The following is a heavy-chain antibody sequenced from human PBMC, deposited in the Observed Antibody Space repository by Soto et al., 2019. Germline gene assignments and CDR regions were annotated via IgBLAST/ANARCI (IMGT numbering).Heavy chain of an antibody. CDR1: GGSISSGGYS. CDR2: IYHSGST. Sequence: SETLSLTCAVSGGSISSGGYSWSWIRQPPGKGLEWIGYIYHSGSTYYNPSLKSRVTISVDRSKNQFSLKLSSVTAADTAVYYCARSPPGTAMVIVAYWGQGTLVTVSS. CDR3: ARSPPGTAMVIVAY. J-gene: IGHJ4*02. D-gene: IGHD5-18*01. V-gene: IGHV4-30-2*01.